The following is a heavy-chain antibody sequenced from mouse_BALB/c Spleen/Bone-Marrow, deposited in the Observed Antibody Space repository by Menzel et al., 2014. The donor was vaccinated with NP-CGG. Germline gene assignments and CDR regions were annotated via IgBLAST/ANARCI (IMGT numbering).Heavy chain of an antibody. Sequence: EVQLQQSGGGLVQPGGSLRLSCATSGFTFTDYYMSWVRQPPGKALEWLGFIRSKANGYTTEYSASVKGRFTISRDNSQSILYLQMNTLRAEDSATYYCARDIGLRLRFAYWGQGTLVTVSA. V-gene: IGHV7-3*02. J-gene: IGHJ3*01. CDR1: GFTFTDYY. CDR3: ARDIGLRLRFAY. D-gene: IGHD1-2*01. CDR2: IRSKANGYTT.